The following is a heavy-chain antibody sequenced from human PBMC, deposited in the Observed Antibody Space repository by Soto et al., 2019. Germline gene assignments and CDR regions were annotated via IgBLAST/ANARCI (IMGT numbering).Heavy chain of an antibody. Sequence: SETLSLTCAVYGGSFSGYYWSWIRQPPGKGLEWIGEINHSGSTNYNPSLKRRLTISVDTSKNQFSLKLSSVTAADTAVYYCASVCISTSCQDNNCFDPWGQGTLVTVSS. CDR3: ASVCISTSCQDNNCFDP. CDR2: INHSGST. D-gene: IGHD2-2*01. J-gene: IGHJ5*02. CDR1: GGSFSGYY. V-gene: IGHV4-34*01.